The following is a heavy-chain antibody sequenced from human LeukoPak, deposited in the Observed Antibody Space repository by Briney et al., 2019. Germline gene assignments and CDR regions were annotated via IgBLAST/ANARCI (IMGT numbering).Heavy chain of an antibody. CDR2: IIPIFGTA. CDR3: ARSVPLRYLAWSGGDYFDY. J-gene: IGHJ4*02. CDR1: GGTFSSYA. V-gene: IGHV1-69*05. D-gene: IGHD3-9*01. Sequence: ASVKVSCKASGGTFSSYAISWVRQAPGQGLEWMGGIIPIFGTANYAQKFQGRVTITTDESTGTAYMELSSLRSEDTAVYYCARSVPLRYLAWSGGDYFDYWGQGTLVTVSS.